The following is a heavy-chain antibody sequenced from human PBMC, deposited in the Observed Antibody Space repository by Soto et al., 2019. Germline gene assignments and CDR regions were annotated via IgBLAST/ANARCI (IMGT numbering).Heavy chain of an antibody. CDR2: ISAYNGNT. Sequence: QVQLVQSGAEVKKPGASVKVSCKASGYTFTSYGISWVRQAPGQGLGWMGWISAYNGNTNYAQKLQARVPMSTDTSTSTAYMELRSLRSDDTAVYYCARDFSVGATPPYYVDYWGQGTLVTVSS. D-gene: IGHD1-26*01. CDR3: ARDFSVGATPPYYVDY. CDR1: GYTFTSYG. V-gene: IGHV1-18*01. J-gene: IGHJ4*02.